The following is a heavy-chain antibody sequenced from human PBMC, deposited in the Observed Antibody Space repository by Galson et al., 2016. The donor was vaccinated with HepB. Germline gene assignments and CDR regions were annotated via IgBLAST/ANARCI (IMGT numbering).Heavy chain of an antibody. CDR2: IYRDGST. Sequence: SETLSLTCSVSGGSTSSYYWSWIRQPPGKGLEWVGHIYRDGSTDYKPSLKSRVTISVDTSNNLFSLRLSSVTAADTAVYYCARTAAFWSSYSYYYSGMDVWGQGATVTVSS. J-gene: IGHJ6*02. V-gene: IGHV4-4*08. D-gene: IGHD3-3*01. CDR1: GGSTSSYY. CDR3: ARTAAFWSSYSYYYSGMDV.